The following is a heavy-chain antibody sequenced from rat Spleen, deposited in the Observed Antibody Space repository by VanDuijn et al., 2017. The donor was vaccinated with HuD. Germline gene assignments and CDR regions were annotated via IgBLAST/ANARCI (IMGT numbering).Heavy chain of an antibody. CDR1: GFTFSNYG. CDR3: ANAEFGVGWFAY. J-gene: IGHJ3*01. V-gene: IGHV5-29*01. CDR2: IRYDGNNT. D-gene: IGHD4-3*01. Sequence: EVQLVESGGGLVQPGRSLKLSCAASGFTFSNYGMAWVRQAPTKGLEWVATIRYDGNNTYYGDSVKGRFTISRDNAESTLSLQMDSLRSEDSATYYCANAEFGVGWFAYWGQGTLVTVSS.